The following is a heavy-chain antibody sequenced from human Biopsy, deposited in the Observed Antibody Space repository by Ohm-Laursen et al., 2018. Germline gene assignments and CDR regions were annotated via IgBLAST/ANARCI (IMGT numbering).Heavy chain of an antibody. CDR1: GGSISGSS. V-gene: IGHV4-59*08. J-gene: IGHJ3*02. Sequence: SETLSLTCSVSGGSISGSSWSWIRQAPGKGLEWIGYISYSRDTNYNPSLKSRITISVDTSENQFSLKLTSVTAADTAVYYCAKHGSGWTGDDAFHIWGQRTMVTVSS. CDR2: ISYSRDT. CDR3: AKHGSGWTGDDAFHI. D-gene: IGHD6-19*01.